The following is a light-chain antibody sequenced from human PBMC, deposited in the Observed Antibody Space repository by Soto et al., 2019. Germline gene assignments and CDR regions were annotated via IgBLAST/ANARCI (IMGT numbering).Light chain of an antibody. CDR2: RAS. Sequence: DLHMTQSPSTLSASVADRVTVTCRASQTISTWVAWYQQQPGKATKLLIHRASSLGTGVPSRFSGSGSGTEFTLTITSLQPDDFATYYCQQYSSNSAFGPGTKV. CDR3: QQYSSNSA. J-gene: IGKJ1*01. CDR1: QTISTW. V-gene: IGKV1-5*03.